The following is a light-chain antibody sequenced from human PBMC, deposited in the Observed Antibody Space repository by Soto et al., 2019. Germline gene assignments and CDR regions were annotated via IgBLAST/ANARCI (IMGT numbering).Light chain of an antibody. V-gene: IGLV1-40*01. J-gene: IGLJ3*02. CDR1: SSNIGAGYY. CDR3: QSYDSSLSGWG. Sequence: QSVLTQPPSVSGAPGQRVTISCTGSSSNIGAGYYVHWYQQLPGTAPKLLIYGNSNRPSGVTDRFSGSKPGSSASLAITGLRAEDEADYYSQSYDSSLSGWGFGAGTKLTVL. CDR2: GNS.